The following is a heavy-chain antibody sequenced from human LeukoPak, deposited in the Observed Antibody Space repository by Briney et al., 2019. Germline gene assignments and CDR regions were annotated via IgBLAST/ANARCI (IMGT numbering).Heavy chain of an antibody. V-gene: IGHV3-23*01. Sequence: GGSLRLSCAASGFTFSSYAMSWVRQAPGKGLEWVSAISGSGGSTYYADSVKGRITISRDNSKNTLYLQMNSLRAEDTAVYYCAKGRRIAAAGLNWFDPWGQGTLVTVSS. CDR2: ISGSGGST. D-gene: IGHD6-13*01. J-gene: IGHJ5*02. CDR3: AKGRRIAAAGLNWFDP. CDR1: GFTFSSYA.